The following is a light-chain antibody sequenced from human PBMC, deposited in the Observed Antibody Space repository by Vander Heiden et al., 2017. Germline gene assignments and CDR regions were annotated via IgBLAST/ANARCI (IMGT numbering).Light chain of an antibody. J-gene: IGLJ2*01. V-gene: IGLV1-47*01. CDR3: AAWDDSLGGVL. CDR1: SSNIGDNY. CDR2: RND. Sequence: QSVLAQPPSASGTPGQGVTISCSGSSSNIGDNYVYWYQPLPGTAPQRLIYRNDRRPSGVPDRFSGSKSGTSASLAIGGLRSEDEADYYCAAWDDSLGGVLFGGGTKLTVL.